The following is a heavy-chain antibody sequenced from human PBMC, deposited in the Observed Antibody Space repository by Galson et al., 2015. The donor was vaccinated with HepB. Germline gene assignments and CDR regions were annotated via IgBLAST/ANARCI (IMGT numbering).Heavy chain of an antibody. V-gene: IGHV3-30*04. CDR3: ASEKSKDSGWFDP. CDR1: GFTFSSYA. D-gene: IGHD2-15*01. Sequence: SLRLSCAASGFTFSSYAMHWVRQAPGKGLECVAVISYDGSNKYYADSVKGRFTISRDNSKNTLYLQMNSLRAEDTAVYYCASEKSKDSGWFDPWGQGTLVTVSS. J-gene: IGHJ5*02. CDR2: ISYDGSNK.